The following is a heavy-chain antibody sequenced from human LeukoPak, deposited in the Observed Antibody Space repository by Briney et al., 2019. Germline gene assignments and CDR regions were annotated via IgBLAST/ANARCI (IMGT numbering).Heavy chain of an antibody. CDR2: IYHSGST. D-gene: IGHD3-3*01. Sequence: PSETLSLTCAVSGGSISSSNWWSWVRQPPGKGLEWIGEIYHSGSTNYNPSLKSRVTISVDKSKNQFSLKLSSVTAADTAVYYCARGSDFWSGYSLTGGYFDYWGQGTLVTVSS. J-gene: IGHJ4*02. V-gene: IGHV4-4*02. CDR3: ARGSDFWSGYSLTGGYFDY. CDR1: GGSISSSNW.